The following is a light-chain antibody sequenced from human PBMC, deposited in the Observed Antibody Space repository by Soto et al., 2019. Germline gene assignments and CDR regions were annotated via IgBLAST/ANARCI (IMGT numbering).Light chain of an antibody. V-gene: IGKV1-33*01. CDR2: DAS. CDR1: RDISVY. CDR3: QQYDNLPPYT. J-gene: IGKJ2*01. Sequence: DIQMTQSPPSLSAFVGDRVTITCQASRDISVYLNWYQQKPGKPPKLLVYDASNLQTGVPSRFSGSGSGTHFTFTISSLQPEDVATYYCQQYDNLPPYTFGQGTKLEIK.